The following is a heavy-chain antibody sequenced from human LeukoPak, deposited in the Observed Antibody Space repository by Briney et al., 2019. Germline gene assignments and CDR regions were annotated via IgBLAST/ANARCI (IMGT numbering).Heavy chain of an antibody. D-gene: IGHD2-2*01. CDR2: IYYSGST. CDR1: GGSISSYY. J-gene: IGHJ5*02. V-gene: IGHV4-59*12. Sequence: KTSETLSLTCTVSGGSISSYYWSWIRQPPGKGLEYIGYIYYSGSTYYSPSLKSRVTISVDTSMNQFSLKLTSVTAADTAVYYCAREGGVVPAPFDPWGQGTLVTVSS. CDR3: AREGGVVPAPFDP.